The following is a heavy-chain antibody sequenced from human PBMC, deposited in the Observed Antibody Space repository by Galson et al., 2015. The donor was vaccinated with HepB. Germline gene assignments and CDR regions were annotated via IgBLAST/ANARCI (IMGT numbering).Heavy chain of an antibody. J-gene: IGHJ5*02. CDR3: ARGQYTFGP. D-gene: IGHD5-18*01. V-gene: IGHV4-30-2*01. Sequence: TLSLTCAVSGGSISSGDYSWSWIRQPPGKGLAWIGYIYQSGSTYYNPSLKSRVTISLDRSKNQFSLKLSSVTAADTAVYYCARGQYTFGPWGRGTLATVSS. CDR2: IYQSGST. CDR1: GGSISSGDYS.